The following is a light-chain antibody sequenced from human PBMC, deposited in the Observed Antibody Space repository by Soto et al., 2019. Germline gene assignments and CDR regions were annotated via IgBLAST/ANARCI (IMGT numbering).Light chain of an antibody. Sequence: DIVMTQSPGSLSVSLAERGTIHCQSSHSVLSSSNNSNYLAWYQQKPGQPPKVVIYSASTRGCGVPDRFSGSGSGTDFTLTISSLQAEDVAVYYCQHYYSSPLTFGGGTKVDIK. J-gene: IGKJ4*01. CDR1: HSVLSSSNNSNY. V-gene: IGKV4-1*01. CDR3: QHYYSSPLT. CDR2: SAS.